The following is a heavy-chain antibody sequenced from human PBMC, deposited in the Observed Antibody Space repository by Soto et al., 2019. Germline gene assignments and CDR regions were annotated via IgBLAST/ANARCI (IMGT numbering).Heavy chain of an antibody. Sequence: QVQLVQSGAEEKKPGASVKVSCKASGYTFTSYARHWVRQAPGQRLEWMGWINAGNGNTKYSQKFQGRVTITRDTSASTAYMELSSLRSEDTAVYYCARARITIFGVVITPLDYWGQGTLVTVSS. CDR3: ARARITIFGVVITPLDY. J-gene: IGHJ4*02. D-gene: IGHD3-3*01. CDR2: INAGNGNT. CDR1: GYTFTSYA. V-gene: IGHV1-3*05.